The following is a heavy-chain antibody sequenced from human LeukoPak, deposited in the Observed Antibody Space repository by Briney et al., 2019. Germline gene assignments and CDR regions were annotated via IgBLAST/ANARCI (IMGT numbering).Heavy chain of an antibody. V-gene: IGHV1-69*11. J-gene: IGHJ4*02. CDR1: GTTFSSYA. CDR3: ASRGSNSYYSIDH. D-gene: IGHD3-10*01. CDR2: IIPMQGTA. Sequence: GASVKVSCKASGTTFSSYALSWVRQAPGQGLEGLGRIIPMQGTASYSDKYKGRISITADESTTTAHMELNNLRFEDTAVYFCASRGSNSYYSIDHWGQGTLITVSS.